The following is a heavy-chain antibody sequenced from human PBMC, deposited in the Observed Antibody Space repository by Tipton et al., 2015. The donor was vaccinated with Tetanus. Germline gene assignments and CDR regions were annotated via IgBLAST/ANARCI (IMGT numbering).Heavy chain of an antibody. CDR2: INHSGST. Sequence: GLVKPSEALSLTCAVYGGSFSAYYWSWIRQSPGKGLEWIGEINHSGSTTYSPSFKSRVTISVDTPKNQFSLKLTSLTVADTAVYYCARGGSYSYGPRGFDLWGRGTLVTVSS. CDR3: ARGGSYSYGPRGFDL. CDR1: GGSFSAYY. J-gene: IGHJ2*01. V-gene: IGHV4-34*01. D-gene: IGHD5-18*01.